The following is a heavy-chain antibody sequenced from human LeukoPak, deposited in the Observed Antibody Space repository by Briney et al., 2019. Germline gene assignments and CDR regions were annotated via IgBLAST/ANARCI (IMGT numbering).Heavy chain of an antibody. V-gene: IGHV3-33*01. CDR1: GFTFSSYG. D-gene: IGHD6-19*01. CDR2: IWYDGDNK. CDR3: ARDLEQWLVQGHFQH. Sequence: SGGSLRLSCAASGFTFSSYGMHWVRQAPGKGLEWVAIIWYDGDNKYYADSVKGRFTISRDNSKNTLYLQMNSLRAEDTAVYYCARDLEQWLVQGHFQHWGQGALVTASS. J-gene: IGHJ1*01.